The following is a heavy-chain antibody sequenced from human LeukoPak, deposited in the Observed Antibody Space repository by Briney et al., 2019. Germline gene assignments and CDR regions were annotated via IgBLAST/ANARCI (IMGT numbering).Heavy chain of an antibody. V-gene: IGHV1-69*13. Sequence: SVKVSCKASGGTFSSYAISWVRQAPGQGLEWMGGIIPIFGTANYAQKFQGRVTITADESTSTAYMELSSLRSEDTAVYYCAWGITIFGVVIDYYYCMDVWGKGTTVTVSS. CDR1: GGTFSSYA. CDR3: AWGITIFGVVIDYYYCMDV. J-gene: IGHJ6*03. D-gene: IGHD3-3*01. CDR2: IIPIFGTA.